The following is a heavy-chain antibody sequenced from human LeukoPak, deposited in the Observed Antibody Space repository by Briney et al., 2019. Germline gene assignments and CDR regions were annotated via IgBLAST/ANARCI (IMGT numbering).Heavy chain of an antibody. CDR3: ARGRSITLLRGFAMSDGFDI. J-gene: IGHJ3*02. CDR2: IYSGGST. Sequence: GGSLRLSCAASGFTVSSNYVSWVRQAPGKGLEWVSVIYSGGSTFYTDSVKGLFTISRDNSKNTVYLQMNSLRAEDTAVYYCARGRSITLLRGFAMSDGFDIWGQGTMVTVSS. V-gene: IGHV3-66*01. D-gene: IGHD3-10*01. CDR1: GFTVSSNY.